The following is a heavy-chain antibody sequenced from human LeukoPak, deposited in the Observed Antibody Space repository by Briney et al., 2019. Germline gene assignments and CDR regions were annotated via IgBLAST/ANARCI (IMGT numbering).Heavy chain of an antibody. J-gene: IGHJ4*02. V-gene: IGHV3-23*01. CDR2: INGGGGTT. D-gene: IGHD6-13*01. Sequence: PGGSLRLSCAASGFTFSNYAMSWVRQTPGKGLEWVSGINGGGGTTYYSDSVKGRFTISRDNSKSTFYLQMDSLRDEDTAIYYCAXERXSTSSAIEFDFWGRGTLVTVSS. CDR3: AXERXSTSSAIEFDF. CDR1: GFTFSNYA.